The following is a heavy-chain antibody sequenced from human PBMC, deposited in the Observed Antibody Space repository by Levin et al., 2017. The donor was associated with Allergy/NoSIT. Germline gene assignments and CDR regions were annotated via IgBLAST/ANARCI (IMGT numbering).Heavy chain of an antibody. CDR1: GFTFDDYA. CDR3: ARDNIGLPDAFDI. V-gene: IGHV3-9*01. D-gene: IGHD3-10*01. J-gene: IGHJ3*02. Sequence: GGSLRLSCAASGFTFDDYAMHWVRQAPGKGLEWVSGISWNSGSIGSADSVKGRFTISRDNAKNSLYLQMNSLRTDDTALYYCARDNIGLPDAFDIWGQGTMVIVSS. CDR2: ISWNSGSI.